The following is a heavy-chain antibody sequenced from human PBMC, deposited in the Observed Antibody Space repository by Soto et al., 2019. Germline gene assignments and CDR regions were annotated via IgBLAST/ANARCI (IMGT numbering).Heavy chain of an antibody. D-gene: IGHD7-27*01. V-gene: IGHV3-23*01. Sequence: GGSLRLSCAASGFTFSSYAMSWVRQTPGKGLEWVSAISATGASTYYADSVKGRFTISRDNSKSMFFLQMNSLRAEDTAVYYCAKKKLTGNNYFDYWGQGTQVTVSS. CDR1: GFTFSSYA. J-gene: IGHJ4*02. CDR3: AKKKLTGNNYFDY. CDR2: ISATGAST.